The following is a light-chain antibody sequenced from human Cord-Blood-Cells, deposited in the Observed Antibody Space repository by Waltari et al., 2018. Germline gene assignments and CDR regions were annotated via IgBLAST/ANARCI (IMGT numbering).Light chain of an antibody. CDR2: EVS. CDR3: GSYTSSSTPFYV. V-gene: IGLV2-14*03. CDR1: SSDVGGYNY. J-gene: IGLJ1*01. Sequence: QSALTQPASVSGSAGQSITISCTGLSSDVGGYNYVSWYQQHPRKDPQLMTYEVSNRPSGVSNVFSGTKSDNAASLTISGLQEEDEADYYCGSYTSSSTPFYVFGTGTKVTVL.